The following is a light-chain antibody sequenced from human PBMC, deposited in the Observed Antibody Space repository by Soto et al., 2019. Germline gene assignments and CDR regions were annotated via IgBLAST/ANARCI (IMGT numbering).Light chain of an antibody. V-gene: IGKV3-15*01. CDR1: QSVSGN. CDR2: GAS. Sequence: EIVMTQSPATLSVSPGERATLSCRASQSVSGNLAWYQQKPGQAPRLLIYGASTRATGLPARFSGSGSGTEFPLTISSLQSEDFALYYCQHYDHWPFTFGPGTKVDIK. CDR3: QHYDHWPFT. J-gene: IGKJ3*01.